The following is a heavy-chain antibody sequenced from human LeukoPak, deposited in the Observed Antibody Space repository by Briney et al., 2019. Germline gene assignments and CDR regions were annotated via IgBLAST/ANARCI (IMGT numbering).Heavy chain of an antibody. Sequence: PSETLSLTCTVSGYSISSGYYWGWIRQPPGKGLEWIGSIYHSGSSYYNPSLKSRVTILVDTSKNQFSLKLSSVTAADTAVYYCARRPYDILTGYPGDHFDYWGQGTLVTVSS. CDR2: IYHSGSS. J-gene: IGHJ4*02. CDR1: GYSISSGYY. CDR3: ARRPYDILTGYPGDHFDY. D-gene: IGHD3-9*01. V-gene: IGHV4-38-2*02.